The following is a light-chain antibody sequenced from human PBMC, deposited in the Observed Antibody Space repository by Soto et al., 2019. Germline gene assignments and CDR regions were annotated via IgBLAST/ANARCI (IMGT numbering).Light chain of an antibody. J-gene: IGKJ1*01. V-gene: IGKV1-5*03. CDR2: KAS. Sequence: DIPMTQSPSTLSASVGDRVTITCRASQSISDWLAWYQQKPGKAPKLLIYKASSLESGVPSRFSGSGSGTEFTLTISSLQPDDFATYYCQQYNSYSETFGQGPKVEVK. CDR1: QSISDW. CDR3: QQYNSYSET.